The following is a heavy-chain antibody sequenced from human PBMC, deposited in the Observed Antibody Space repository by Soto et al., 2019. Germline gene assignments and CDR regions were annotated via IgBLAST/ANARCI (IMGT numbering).Heavy chain of an antibody. V-gene: IGHV4-59*08. Sequence: QVQLQQSGPSLVKPSETLSLTCTVSSGPDRSHNWGWIRQPPGRGLEWIGYVHYTGDTAYNPALRCRVTRSADQSTNATSLTLHSVPAADTAVYYCVRQGIDYLHGLVDVWGRGSTGSVSS. CDR3: VRQGIDYLHGLVDV. CDR2: VHYTGDT. D-gene: IGHD4-17*01. J-gene: IGHJ6*02. CDR1: SGPDRSHN.